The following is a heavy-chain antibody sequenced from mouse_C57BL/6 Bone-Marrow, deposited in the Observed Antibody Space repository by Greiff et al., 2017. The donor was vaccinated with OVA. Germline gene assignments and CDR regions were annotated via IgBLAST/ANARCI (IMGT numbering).Heavy chain of an antibody. Sequence: QVQLQQPGAELVKPGASVKGSCKASGYTFTSYWMHWVKQRPGQGLEWIGRIHPSDSDTNYNQKFKGKATLTVDKSSSTAYMQLSSVTSEDSAVYYCAIGYYDSSYGFAYWGQGTLVTVSA. CDR1: GYTFTSYW. CDR3: AIGYYDSSYGFAY. J-gene: IGHJ3*01. D-gene: IGHD1-1*01. CDR2: IHPSDSDT. V-gene: IGHV1-74*01.